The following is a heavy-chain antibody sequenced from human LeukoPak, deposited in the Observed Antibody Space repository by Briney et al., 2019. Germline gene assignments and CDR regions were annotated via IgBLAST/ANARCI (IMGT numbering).Heavy chain of an antibody. CDR1: GYTFTSYG. V-gene: IGHV1-18*01. CDR2: ISAYNGNT. D-gene: IGHD6-13*01. CDR3: ARDRGSSSWYFVGGFDY. Sequence: ASVKVSCKASGYTFTSYGISWVRQAPGQGLEWMGWISAYNGNTNYAQKLQGRVTKTTDTSTSTAYMELRSLRSDDTAVYYCARDRGSSSWYFVGGFDYWGQGTLVTVSS. J-gene: IGHJ4*02.